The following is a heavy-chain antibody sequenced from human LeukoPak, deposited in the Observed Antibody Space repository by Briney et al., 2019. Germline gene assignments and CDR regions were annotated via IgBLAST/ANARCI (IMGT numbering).Heavy chain of an antibody. Sequence: ASVKVSCKASGYTFTSYDINWARQATGQGLEWMGWMNPNSGNTGYAQKFQGRVTMTRNTSISTAYMELSSLRSEDTAVYYCARLLPTWDYYYGMDVWGQGTTVTVSS. J-gene: IGHJ6*02. CDR3: ARLLPTWDYYYGMDV. D-gene: IGHD2-15*01. V-gene: IGHV1-8*01. CDR1: GYTFTSYD. CDR2: MNPNSGNT.